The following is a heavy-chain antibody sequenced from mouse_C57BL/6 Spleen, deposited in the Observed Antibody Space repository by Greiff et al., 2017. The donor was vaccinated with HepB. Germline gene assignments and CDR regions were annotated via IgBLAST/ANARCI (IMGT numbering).Heavy chain of an antibody. CDR2: ICPGDGDT. J-gene: IGHJ2*01. D-gene: IGHD2-5*01. Sequence: VQLQESGPELVKPGASVKISCKASGYAFSSSWMNWVKQRPGKGLEWIGRICPGDGDTNYNGKFKGQATLTADKSSSTAYLQLSSLTSEDSAFYFCARSGYSTYGEYFDYWGQGTTLTVSS. CDR1: GYAFSSSW. CDR3: ARSGYSTYGEYFDY. V-gene: IGHV1-82*01.